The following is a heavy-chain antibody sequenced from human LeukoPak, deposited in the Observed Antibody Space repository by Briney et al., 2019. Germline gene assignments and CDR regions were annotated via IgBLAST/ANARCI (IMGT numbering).Heavy chain of an antibody. V-gene: IGHV4-38-2*02. D-gene: IGHD3-22*01. CDR1: GYSISSGYY. CDR3: AREEISTMIHAY. Sequence: SETLSLTCTVSGYSISSGYYWGWIRQPPGKGLEWIGSIYHSGSTYYNPSLKSRVTISVDTSKNQFSLNLTSVTAADTAVYYCAREEISTMIHAYWGQGTLVTVSS. J-gene: IGHJ4*02. CDR2: IYHSGST.